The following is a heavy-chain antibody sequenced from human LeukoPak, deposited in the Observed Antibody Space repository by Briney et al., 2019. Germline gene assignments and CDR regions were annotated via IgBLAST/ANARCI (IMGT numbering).Heavy chain of an antibody. J-gene: IGHJ2*01. CDR1: GSTFSSHA. Sequence: QPGGSLRLSCAASGSTFSSHAMSWVRQAPGKGLEWVSAINGSGSSTYYADSVKGRVSISRDNSKNTLHLQMNSLRVEDTALYYCARDFWDDFEYFDLWGRGTLVTVSS. CDR3: ARDFWDDFEYFDL. CDR2: INGSGSST. D-gene: IGHD3-3*01. V-gene: IGHV3-23*01.